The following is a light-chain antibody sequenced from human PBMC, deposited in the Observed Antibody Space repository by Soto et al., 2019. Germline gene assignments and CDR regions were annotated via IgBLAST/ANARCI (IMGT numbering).Light chain of an antibody. CDR1: SSDVGAFVY. CDR3: SSFRV. Sequence: QSALTQPASVSGSPGQSITISCTRTSSDVGAFVYVSWYQQHPGKAPKLMIYEVSNRPSGVSNRFSGSKSGNTASLTISGLQAEDEADYYCSSFRVFGGGTQVTVL. J-gene: IGLJ2*01. V-gene: IGLV2-14*01. CDR2: EVS.